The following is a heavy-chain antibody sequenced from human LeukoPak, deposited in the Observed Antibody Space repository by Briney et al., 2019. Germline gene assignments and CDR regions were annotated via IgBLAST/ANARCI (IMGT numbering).Heavy chain of an antibody. Sequence: GGSLRLSCVTSGFTFTNHWMSWVRQAPGKGLEWVANIREDGGHTNYVDSVKGRFTISRDNAKNTLYLQMNSLRAEDTAVYYCARGGQYYYGSGSYYPLDYWGQGTLVTVSS. J-gene: IGHJ4*02. D-gene: IGHD3-10*01. CDR2: IREDGGHT. CDR3: ARGGQYYYGSGSYYPLDY. V-gene: IGHV3-7*01. CDR1: GFTFTNHW.